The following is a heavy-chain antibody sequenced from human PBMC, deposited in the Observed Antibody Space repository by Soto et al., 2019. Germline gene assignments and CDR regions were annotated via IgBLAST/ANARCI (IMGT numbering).Heavy chain of an antibody. J-gene: IGHJ4*02. CDR2: IYHSGST. CDR3: ASSHAGAHITAAVH. CDR1: GGSISSGGYS. V-gene: IGHV4-30-2*01. Sequence: QLQLQESGSGLVKPSQTLSLTCAVSGGSISSGGYSWSWIRQPPGKGLEWIGYIYHSGSTYYNPYLKCRVTISVDRSKNQFSLKLSSVTAADTAVYYCASSHAGAHITAAVHWGQGTLVTVSS. D-gene: IGHD6-13*01.